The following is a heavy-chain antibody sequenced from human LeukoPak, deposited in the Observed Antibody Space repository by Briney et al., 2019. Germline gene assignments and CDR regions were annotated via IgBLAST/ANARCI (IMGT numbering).Heavy chain of an antibody. D-gene: IGHD2-2*01. Sequence: GASVKVSCKASAYTFTSYGISWVRQAPGQGLEWMGWISAYNGNTNYAQKLQGRVTMTTDTSTSTAYMELRSLRSDDTAVYYCARDLGCSSTSCYGGSHYYYYMDVWGKGTTVTVSS. J-gene: IGHJ6*03. CDR3: ARDLGCSSTSCYGGSHYYYYMDV. CDR2: ISAYNGNT. CDR1: AYTFTSYG. V-gene: IGHV1-18*01.